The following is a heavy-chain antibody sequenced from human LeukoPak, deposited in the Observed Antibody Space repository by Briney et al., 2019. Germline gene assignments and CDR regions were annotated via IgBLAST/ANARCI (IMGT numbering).Heavy chain of an antibody. D-gene: IGHD4-11*01. Sequence: GESLKISCKGSGYSFTSYWIGWVRQMPGKGLEWMGIIYPGDSDTRYSPSFQGQVTISADKSISTAYLQWSSLKASDTAMYYCARHHSKYYYYYYGMDVWGQGTTVTVSS. V-gene: IGHV5-51*01. CDR1: GYSFTSYW. CDR3: ARHHSKYYYYYYGMDV. CDR2: IYPGDSDT. J-gene: IGHJ6*02.